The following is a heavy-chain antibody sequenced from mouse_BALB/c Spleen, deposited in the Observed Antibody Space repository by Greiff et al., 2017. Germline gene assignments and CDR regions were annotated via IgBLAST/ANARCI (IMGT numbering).Heavy chain of an antibody. V-gene: IGHV14-3*02. CDR3: ARSAGYYDAMDY. D-gene: IGHD2-14*01. CDR2: IDPANGNT. CDR1: GFNIKDTY. J-gene: IGHJ4*01. Sequence: VQLKQSGAELVKPGASVKLSCTASGFNIKDTYMHWVKQRPEQGLEWIGRIDPANGNTKYDPKFQGKATITADTSSNTAYLQLSSLTSEDTAVYYCARSAGYYDAMDYWGQGTSVTVSS.